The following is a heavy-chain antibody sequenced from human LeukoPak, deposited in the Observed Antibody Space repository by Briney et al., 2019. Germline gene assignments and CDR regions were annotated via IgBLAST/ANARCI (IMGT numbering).Heavy chain of an antibody. Sequence: PSETLSLTCTVSGGSISSYYWSWIRQPPGKGLEWIGYIYYSGSTNYNPSLKSRVTISVDTSKNQFSLKLSSVTAADTAVYYCARDAVAGTEKWFDPWGQGTLVTVSS. D-gene: IGHD6-19*01. V-gene: IGHV4-59*01. J-gene: IGHJ5*02. CDR1: GGSISSYY. CDR3: ARDAVAGTEKWFDP. CDR2: IYYSGST.